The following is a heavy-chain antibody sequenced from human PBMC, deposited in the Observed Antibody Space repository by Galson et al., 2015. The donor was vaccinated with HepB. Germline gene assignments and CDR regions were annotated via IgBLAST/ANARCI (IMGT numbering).Heavy chain of an antibody. V-gene: IGHV4-39*01. Sequence: ETLSLTCTVSDGSISSSSYYWGWIRQPPGKGLEWIGSIYYSGSTYYNPSLKSRVTISVDTSKNQFSLRLSSVTAADTAVYYCARQAAAGEAFDIWGQGTMVTVST. J-gene: IGHJ3*02. CDR1: DGSISSSSYY. D-gene: IGHD1-26*01. CDR2: IYYSGST. CDR3: ARQAAAGEAFDI.